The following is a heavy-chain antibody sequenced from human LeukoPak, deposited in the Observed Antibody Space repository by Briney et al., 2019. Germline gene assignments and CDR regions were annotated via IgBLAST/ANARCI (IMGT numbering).Heavy chain of an antibody. Sequence: GGSLRLSCAASGFTFSSYGMHWVRQAPGKGLEWVAVISYDGSNKYYADSVKGRFTTSRDNSKNTLYLQMNSLRAEDTAVYYCARDAGGYSYGWYFDYWGQGTLVTVSS. D-gene: IGHD5-18*01. V-gene: IGHV3-30*03. CDR2: ISYDGSNK. CDR1: GFTFSSYG. CDR3: ARDAGGYSYGWYFDY. J-gene: IGHJ4*02.